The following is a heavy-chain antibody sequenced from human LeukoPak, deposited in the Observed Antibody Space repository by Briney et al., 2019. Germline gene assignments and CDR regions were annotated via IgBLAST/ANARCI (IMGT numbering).Heavy chain of an antibody. CDR1: GFTFSSYA. V-gene: IGHV3-23*01. J-gene: IGHJ4*02. CDR2: ISGSGGST. Sequence: PGGSLRLSCAASGFTFSSYAMSWVRQAPGKGLEWVSAISGSGGSTYYADSVKGRFTISRDNAKNSLYLQMNSLRAEDTAVYYCARDRPLTYYDSSGYCHWGQGTLVTVSS. CDR3: ARDRPLTYYDSSGYCH. D-gene: IGHD3-22*01.